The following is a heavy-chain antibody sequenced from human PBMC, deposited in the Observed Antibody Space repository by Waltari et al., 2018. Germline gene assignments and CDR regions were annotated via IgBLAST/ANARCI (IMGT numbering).Heavy chain of an antibody. J-gene: IGHJ4*02. D-gene: IGHD1-26*01. CDR1: GFTFSSYA. V-gene: IGHV3-23*03. Sequence: EVQLLESGGGLVQPGGSLRLSCAASGFTFSSYAMSWVRQAPGKGLGWVSVIYSGGSTYYADSVKGRFTISRDNSKNTLYLQMNSLRAEDTAVYYCANRDKELRGDYWGQGTLVTVSS. CDR3: ANRDKELRGDY. CDR2: IYSGGST.